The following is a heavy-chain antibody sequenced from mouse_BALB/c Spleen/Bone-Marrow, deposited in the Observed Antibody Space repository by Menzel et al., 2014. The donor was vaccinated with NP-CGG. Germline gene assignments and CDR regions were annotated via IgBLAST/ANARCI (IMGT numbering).Heavy chain of an antibody. CDR3: NGNYYAMDY. V-gene: IGHV14-4*02. D-gene: IGHD2-1*01. CDR1: GFNIKDYY. J-gene: IGHJ4*01. CDR2: IDPENGDT. Sequence: EVMLVESGAELVRSGVSVKLPCTASGFNIKDYYMHWVKQRPEQGLEWIGWIDPENGDTEYAPKFQGKATMTADTSSNTDYLQLSSLTSEDTAVYCCNGNYYAMDYWGQGTSVPVSS.